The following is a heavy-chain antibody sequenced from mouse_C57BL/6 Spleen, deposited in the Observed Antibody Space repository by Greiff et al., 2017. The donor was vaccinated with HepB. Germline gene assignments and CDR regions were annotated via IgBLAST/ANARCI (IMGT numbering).Heavy chain of an antibody. CDR3: ARPAAQAPWFAY. CDR1: GYTFPDYN. J-gene: IGHJ3*01. D-gene: IGHD3-2*02. V-gene: IGHV1-18*01. CDR2: INPNNGGT. Sequence: EVQLQQSGPELVKPGASVKIPCQASGYTFPDYNMDWVKQSHGKSLEWIGDINPNNGGTIYNQKFKGTATLTVDKSSSTAYMELRSLTSEDTAVYDCARPAAQAPWFAYWGQGTLVTVSA.